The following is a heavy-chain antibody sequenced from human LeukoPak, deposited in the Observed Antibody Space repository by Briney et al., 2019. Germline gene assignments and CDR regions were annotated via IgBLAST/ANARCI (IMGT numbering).Heavy chain of an antibody. Sequence: GGSLRLSCAASGFTFSSYGMHWVRQAPGKGLEWVAFIRYDGSNKYYADSVKGRFTISRDNSKNTLYLQMNSLRAEDTAVYYCAKSLVVVPAAMTPRGDYWGQGTLVTASS. CDR1: GFTFSSYG. V-gene: IGHV3-30*02. J-gene: IGHJ4*02. D-gene: IGHD2-2*01. CDR3: AKSLVVVPAAMTPRGDY. CDR2: IRYDGSNK.